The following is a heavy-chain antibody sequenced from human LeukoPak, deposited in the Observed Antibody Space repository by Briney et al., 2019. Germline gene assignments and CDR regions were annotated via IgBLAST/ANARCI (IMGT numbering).Heavy chain of an antibody. Sequence: ASVKVSCMTSGYTFTDYYMHWVRQAPGQGLEWMGRIDPNTGGTNFAQKFQVRVTMTRDTSISTVYMELTALRSDDTAVYYCARVPGQYTAGRFQNWGQGTLVTVPS. D-gene: IGHD2-2*02. CDR1: GYTFTDYY. V-gene: IGHV1-2*02. CDR3: ARVPGQYTAGRFQN. J-gene: IGHJ4*02. CDR2: IDPNTGGT.